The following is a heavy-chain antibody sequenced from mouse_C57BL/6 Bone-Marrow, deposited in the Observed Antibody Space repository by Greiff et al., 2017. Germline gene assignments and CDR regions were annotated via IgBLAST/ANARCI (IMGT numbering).Heavy chain of an antibody. D-gene: IGHD1-1*01. CDR3: ARLYPGAY. J-gene: IGHJ3*01. V-gene: IGHV4-1*01. Sequence: CEASGIDFSRYWMSWVRRAPGKGLEWIGEINPDSSTINYAPSLKDKFIISRDNAKNTLYLQMSKVSSEDTALYYCARLYPGAYWGQGPLVTVSA. CDR2: INPDSSTI. CDR1: GIDFSRYW.